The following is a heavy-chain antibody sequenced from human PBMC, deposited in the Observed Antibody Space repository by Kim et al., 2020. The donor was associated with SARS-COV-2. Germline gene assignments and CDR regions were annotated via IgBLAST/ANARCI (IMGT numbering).Heavy chain of an antibody. Sequence: GGSLRLSCAASGFTFSGSSLHWVRQAPGKGLEWVSRISSNGSSTDYADSVKGQCTISRDNAKNTIYLQMKSLRLEDTAADYCARTGIPATPLAFADAFD. J-gene: IGHJ3*01. V-gene: IGHV3-74*01. D-gene: IGHD1-1*01. CDR1: GFTFSGSS. CDR2: ISSNGSST. CDR3: ARTGIPATPLAFADAFD.